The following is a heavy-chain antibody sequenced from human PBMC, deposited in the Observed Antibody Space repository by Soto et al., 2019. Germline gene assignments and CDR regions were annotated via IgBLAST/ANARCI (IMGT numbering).Heavy chain of an antibody. CDR1: GGSFSGYY. D-gene: IGHD6-13*01. CDR2: INHSGST. Sequence: TLSLTCAVYGGSFSGYYWSWIRQPPGKGLEWIGEINHSGSTNYNPSLKSRVAISVDTSKNQFSLKLSSVTAADTAVYYCARGGTIAAAGPVDYWGQGTLVTVSS. J-gene: IGHJ4*02. CDR3: ARGGTIAAAGPVDY. V-gene: IGHV4-34*01.